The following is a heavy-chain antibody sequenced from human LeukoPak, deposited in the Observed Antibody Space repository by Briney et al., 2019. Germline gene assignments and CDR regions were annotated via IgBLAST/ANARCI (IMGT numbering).Heavy chain of an antibody. CDR1: GGSISSAGYY. J-gene: IGHJ4*02. D-gene: IGHD2-2*01. CDR2: IYYSGST. Sequence: SETLSLTCTVSGGSISSAGYYWGWIRQPPGKGLEWIGSIYYSGSTYYNPSLKSRVTISVDTSKNQFSLKLSSVTAADTAVYYCATPASGDYWGQGTLVTVSS. CDR3: ATPASGDY. V-gene: IGHV4-39*01.